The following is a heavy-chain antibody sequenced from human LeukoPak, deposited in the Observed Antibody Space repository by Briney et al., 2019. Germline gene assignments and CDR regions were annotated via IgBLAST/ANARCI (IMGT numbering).Heavy chain of an antibody. CDR1: GGSISSSSYY. J-gene: IGHJ6*03. Sequence: ASETLSLTCTVSGGSISSSSYYWGWIRQPPGKGLEWIGYIYYSGSTNYNPSLKSRVTISVDTSKNHFSLRLSSVTAADTAVYYCASGAYTYYYMDVWGKGTTVTISS. CDR2: IYYSGST. D-gene: IGHD3-10*01. V-gene: IGHV4-61*03. CDR3: ASGAYTYYYMDV.